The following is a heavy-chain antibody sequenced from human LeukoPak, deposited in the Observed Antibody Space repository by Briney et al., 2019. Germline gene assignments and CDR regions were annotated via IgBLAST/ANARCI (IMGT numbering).Heavy chain of an antibody. V-gene: IGHV3-74*01. CDR3: ARSQYTSSRIDY. Sequence: PGGSLRLSCAASGFTFSSYWMHWVRQAPGKGLVWVSRINSDGSSTNYADSVKGRFTISRDNAKNTLYLQMNSLRAEDTAVYYCARSQYTSSRIDYWGQGTLVTVSS. CDR1: GFTFSSYW. D-gene: IGHD6-13*01. CDR2: INSDGSST. J-gene: IGHJ4*02.